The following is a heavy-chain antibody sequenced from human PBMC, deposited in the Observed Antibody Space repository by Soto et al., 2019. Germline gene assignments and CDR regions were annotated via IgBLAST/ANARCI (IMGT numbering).Heavy chain of an antibody. CDR1: GFTFNNHN. V-gene: IGHV3-21*01. D-gene: IGHD2-8*01. CDR2: ISSRSSYI. CDR3: ARDNVPSDFLDS. Sequence: PGGSLRLSCAASGFTFNNHNMDWVRQAPGKGLEWVSSISSRSSYIYYSESVKGRFTISRDNAKNSLYLQMNSLRAEDTAVYYCARDNVPSDFLDSWSQGTLVTVSS. J-gene: IGHJ4*02.